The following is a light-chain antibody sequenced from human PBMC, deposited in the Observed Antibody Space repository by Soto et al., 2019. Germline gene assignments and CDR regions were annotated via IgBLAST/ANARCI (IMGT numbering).Light chain of an antibody. V-gene: IGKV3-11*01. Sequence: EIVLTQSPATLSLSPGERATLSCRASQSVSSYLAWYQQKPGQAPRLLIYDASNRATGIPARFSGRGSGTDFTLTISSLEPEEFAVYYCQQRSNWPFAFGPWT. CDR1: QSVSSY. CDR2: DAS. J-gene: IGKJ3*01. CDR3: QQRSNWPFA.